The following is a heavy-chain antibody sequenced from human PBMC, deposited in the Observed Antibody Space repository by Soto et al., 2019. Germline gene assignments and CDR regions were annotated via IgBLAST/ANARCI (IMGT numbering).Heavy chain of an antibody. V-gene: IGHV4-59*01. CDR3: AHFSDLEWFDP. CDR2: IFYTGST. Sequence: QVQLQESGPGLVRPSETLSLTCTVSGGSISRYFWSWIRPSPGKGLEWIGYIFYTGSTTYNPSLKSRVTISIDTSKIQFSLKLSSLTAADTAVYYCAHFSDLEWFDPWGQGTLVTVSS. CDR1: GGSISRYF. D-gene: IGHD2-21*01. J-gene: IGHJ5*02.